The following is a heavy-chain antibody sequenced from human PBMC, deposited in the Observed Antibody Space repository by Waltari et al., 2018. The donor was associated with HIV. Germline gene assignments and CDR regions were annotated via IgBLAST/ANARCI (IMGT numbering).Heavy chain of an antibody. J-gene: IGHJ4*02. CDR1: GFPFRNYW. V-gene: IGHV3-7*01. Sequence: EVQLVESGGGLVQPGGSLRLSCAASGFPFRNYWMSWGSQAPGKGLEWVANIKQDGSEKDYVDSVKGRFTISRDNAKNSLYLQMNSLRAEDTAVYYCARVSGGGFDYWGQGTLVTVSS. CDR2: IKQDGSEK. D-gene: IGHD3-16*01. CDR3: ARVSGGGFDY.